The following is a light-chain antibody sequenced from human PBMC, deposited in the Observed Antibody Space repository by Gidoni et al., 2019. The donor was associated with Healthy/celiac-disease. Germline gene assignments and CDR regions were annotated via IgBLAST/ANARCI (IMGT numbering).Light chain of an antibody. V-gene: IGLV1-44*01. Sequence: QSVLPQPPSASGTPGQRVTISCSGSSSNIGSNTVNWYQQLPGTAPKLLIYSNNQRPSGVPDRCSGSKSGTSASLAISGLQSEDEADYYCAAWDDSLNGPWVFGGGTKLTVL. CDR1: SSNIGSNT. CDR2: SNN. CDR3: AAWDDSLNGPWV. J-gene: IGLJ3*02.